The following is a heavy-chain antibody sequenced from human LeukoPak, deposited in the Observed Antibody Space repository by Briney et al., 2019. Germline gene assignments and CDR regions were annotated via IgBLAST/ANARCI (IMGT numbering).Heavy chain of an antibody. Sequence: PRGSLRLSCAASGFTVRSNYMSWVRQAPGKGLEWVSVIYSGGSTYYADSVKGRFSISRDNSKNALYLQMNSLRAEDTAVYYCARRWPNGVFDYWDQGTLVTVSS. CDR2: IYSGGST. D-gene: IGHD5-24*01. V-gene: IGHV3-66*04. CDR3: ARRWPNGVFDY. J-gene: IGHJ4*02. CDR1: GFTVRSNY.